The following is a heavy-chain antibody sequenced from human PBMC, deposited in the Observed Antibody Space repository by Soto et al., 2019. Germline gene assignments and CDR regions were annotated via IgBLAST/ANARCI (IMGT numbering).Heavy chain of an antibody. CDR1: GFTVSSNY. D-gene: IGHD2-2*01. Sequence: PGGSLRLSCAASGFTVSSNYMSWVRQAPGKGLEWVSVIYSGGSTYYADSVKGRFTISRDNSKNTLYLQMNSLRAEDTAVYYCARVGCSSTSCYRYYYYYGMDVWGQGTTVTVSS. J-gene: IGHJ6*02. CDR3: ARVGCSSTSCYRYYYYYGMDV. V-gene: IGHV3-53*01. CDR2: IYSGGST.